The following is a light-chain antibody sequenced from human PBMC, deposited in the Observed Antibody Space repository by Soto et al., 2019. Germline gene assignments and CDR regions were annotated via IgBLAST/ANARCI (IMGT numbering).Light chain of an antibody. Sequence: DIQMTQSPSTLSASVGDRVTITCRASQSISSWLAWYQQKPGKAPKLLIYKASSLESGVPSRFSGSASGTEFTLTISSLQPDDFETYYCQQYNSYWTFGQGTKVDIK. V-gene: IGKV1-5*03. CDR3: QQYNSYWT. J-gene: IGKJ1*01. CDR1: QSISSW. CDR2: KAS.